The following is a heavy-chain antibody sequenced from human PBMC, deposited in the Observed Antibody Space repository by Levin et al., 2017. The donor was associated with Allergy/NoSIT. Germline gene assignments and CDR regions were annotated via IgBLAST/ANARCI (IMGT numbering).Heavy chain of an antibody. CDR3: VREIAEEGT. D-gene: IGHD1-1*01. V-gene: IGHV3-30-3*01. CDR2: ISDDGSSE. J-gene: IGHJ4*02. CDR1: GFTFSNDA. Sequence: GGSLRLSCAASGFTFSNDAMHWVRQAPGKGLEWVGVISDDGSSEFYIDSVKGRFTISRDNSKNRLYLQMDSLRAEDTALYYCVREIAEEGTWGQGTLVIVSS.